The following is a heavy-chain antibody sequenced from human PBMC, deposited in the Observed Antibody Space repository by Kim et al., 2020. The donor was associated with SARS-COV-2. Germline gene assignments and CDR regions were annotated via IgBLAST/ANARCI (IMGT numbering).Heavy chain of an antibody. V-gene: IGHV3-66*01. J-gene: IGHJ4*02. D-gene: IGHD2-15*01. Sequence: GGSLRLSCAASGFTVSSNYMSWVRQAPGKGLEWVSVIYSGGSTYYADSVKGRFTISRDNSKNTLYLQMNSLRAEDTAVYYCAREGDTVVSGMGYFDYWGQGTLVTVSS. CDR2: IYSGGST. CDR3: AREGDTVVSGMGYFDY. CDR1: GFTVSSNY.